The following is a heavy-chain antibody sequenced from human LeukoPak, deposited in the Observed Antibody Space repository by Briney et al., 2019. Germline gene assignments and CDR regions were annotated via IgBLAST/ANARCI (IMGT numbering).Heavy chain of an antibody. V-gene: IGHV3-53*01. CDR1: GFTISDYY. J-gene: IGHJ4*02. CDR2: IDGSDNT. Sequence: RAGGSLRLSCAASGFTISDYYMHWIHQAPGKGLEWVSVIDGSDNTDYADSVKGRFSISRDTSENTLYFQMNSLRVEDTAVYYCGRGGPVAVAAAGGRSDLWGQGTLVTVSS. CDR3: GRGGPVAVAAAGGRSDL. D-gene: IGHD6-13*01.